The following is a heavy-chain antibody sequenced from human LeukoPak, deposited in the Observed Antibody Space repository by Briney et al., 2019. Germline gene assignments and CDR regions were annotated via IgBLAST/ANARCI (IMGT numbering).Heavy chain of an antibody. V-gene: IGHV5-51*01. J-gene: IGHJ6*01. CDR1: GYRLPLYW. CDR2: SHLADSDT. CDR3: VRLHTIYGVVIDYGLDV. Sequence: GESPETSLNAPGYRLPLYWLGLVPPGPGKGTGWMGISHLADSDTRCSPSFQGQLTMSTVKSINTAYLQRSSLKASDIAVYYCVRLHTIYGVVIDYGLDVWGQGATVTVSS. D-gene: IGHD3-3*01.